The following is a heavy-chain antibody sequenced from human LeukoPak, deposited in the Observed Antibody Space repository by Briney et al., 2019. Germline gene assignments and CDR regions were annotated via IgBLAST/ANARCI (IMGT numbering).Heavy chain of an antibody. CDR1: GYTFTGYY. CDR3: ARGRQVFIVGATSAFDI. Sequence: ASVKVSCKASGYTFTGYYMHWVRQAPGQGLEWMGWINPNSGGTNCAQKFQGRVTMTRDTSISTAYMELSRLRSDDTAVYYCARGRQVFIVGATSAFDIWGRGTMVTVSS. D-gene: IGHD1-26*01. J-gene: IGHJ3*02. CDR2: INPNSGGT. V-gene: IGHV1-2*02.